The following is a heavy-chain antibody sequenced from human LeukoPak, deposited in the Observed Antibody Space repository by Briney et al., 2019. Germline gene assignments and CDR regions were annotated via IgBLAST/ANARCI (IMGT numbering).Heavy chain of an antibody. CDR2: IYTTGST. D-gene: IGHD5-12*01. J-gene: IGHJ4*02. V-gene: IGHV4-61*02. Sequence: PSETLSLTCTVSDGSISSGDYYWSWIRQPAGKGLEWIGRIYTTGSTNYKPSLKSRVTMSIDTSKNQFSLRLSSVTAADTAVYFCAREHSGYDRADSWGQGTLVTVSS. CDR3: AREHSGYDRADS. CDR1: DGSISSGDYY.